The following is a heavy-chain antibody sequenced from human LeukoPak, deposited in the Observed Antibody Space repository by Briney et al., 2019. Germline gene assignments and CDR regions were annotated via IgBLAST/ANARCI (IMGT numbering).Heavy chain of an antibody. CDR2: IYPGDSDT. D-gene: IGHD2-15*01. V-gene: IGHV5-51*01. CDR3: ARHGDCSGGSCTMYFDY. Sequence: GESLQISCKGSGYSFTSYWIGWVRQLPGKGLEWMGIIYPGDSDTRYSPSFQGQVTISADKSISTAYLQWSSLKASDTAMYYCARHGDCSGGSCTMYFDYWGQGTLVTVSS. CDR1: GYSFTSYW. J-gene: IGHJ4*02.